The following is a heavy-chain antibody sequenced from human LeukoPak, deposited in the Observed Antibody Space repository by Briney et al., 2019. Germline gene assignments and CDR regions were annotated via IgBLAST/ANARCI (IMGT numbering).Heavy chain of an antibody. V-gene: IGHV3-48*03. CDR2: ISSSGSTI. D-gene: IGHD3-10*01. Sequence: PGGSLRLSXAASGFTFSSYEMNWVRQAPGKGLEWVSYISSSGSTIYYADSVKGRFTISRDNAKNSLYLQMNSLRAEDTAVYYCVTPPLITMVRGAADYWGQGTLVTVSS. J-gene: IGHJ4*02. CDR1: GFTFSSYE. CDR3: VTPPLITMVRGAADY.